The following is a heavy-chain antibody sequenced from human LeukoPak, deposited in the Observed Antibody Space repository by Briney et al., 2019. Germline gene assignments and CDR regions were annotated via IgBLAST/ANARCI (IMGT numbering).Heavy chain of an antibody. CDR2: IYYSGTT. CDR1: GGSINSNSHH. V-gene: IGHV4-39*01. Sequence: SETLSLTCSVSGGSINSNSHHWDWIRQAPGKGLEWIGNIYYSGTTSYNPSLKSRVTISVDTSKNQFSLRLSSVTAADTAVYYCARRGDILTDYAFDYWGQGTLVTVSS. J-gene: IGHJ4*02. D-gene: IGHD3-9*01. CDR3: ARRGDILTDYAFDY.